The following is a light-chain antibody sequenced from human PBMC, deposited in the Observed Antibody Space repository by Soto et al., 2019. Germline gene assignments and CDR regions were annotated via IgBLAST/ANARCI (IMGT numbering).Light chain of an antibody. V-gene: IGKV1-39*01. CDR3: QQSYSTPRT. J-gene: IGKJ2*01. Sequence: DIQMTQSPSSLSASVGDRVTITCRASQSISPYLTWYQQRPGQAPKVLIYAASTLQSGVPSRFSGSGSGTDFTLTISSLQPEDFATYYCQQSYSTPRTFGQGTKLDIK. CDR1: QSISPY. CDR2: AAS.